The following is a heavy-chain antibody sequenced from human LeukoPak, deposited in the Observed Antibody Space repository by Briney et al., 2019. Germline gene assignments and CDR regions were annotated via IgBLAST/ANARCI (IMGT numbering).Heavy chain of an antibody. D-gene: IGHD2-21*02. CDR2: IRSKAYGGTT. CDR1: GFTFGDYA. V-gene: IGHV3-49*03. Sequence: GGSLRLSCTASGFTFGDYAMSWFRQAPGKGLEWVGFIRSKAYGGTTEYAASVKGRFTISRDDSKSIAYLQMNSLKTEDTAVYYCTRALGAYCGGDCYSFFDYWGQGTLVTVSS. CDR3: TRALGAYCGGDCYSFFDY. J-gene: IGHJ4*02.